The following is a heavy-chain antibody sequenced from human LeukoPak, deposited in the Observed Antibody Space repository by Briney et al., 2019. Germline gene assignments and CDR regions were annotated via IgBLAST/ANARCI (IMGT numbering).Heavy chain of an antibody. CDR2: ISGRGANT. Sequence: PGGSLRLSCAASGFSFSNYAMSWVRQAPGKGLEWVSAISGRGANTYYADSVKGRFTISRDNSKNTLYLQMNSLRAEDTAVYYCARRAGAYSHPYDYWGQGTLVTVSS. CDR3: ARRAGAYSHPYDY. V-gene: IGHV3-23*01. J-gene: IGHJ4*02. CDR1: GFSFSNYA. D-gene: IGHD4/OR15-4a*01.